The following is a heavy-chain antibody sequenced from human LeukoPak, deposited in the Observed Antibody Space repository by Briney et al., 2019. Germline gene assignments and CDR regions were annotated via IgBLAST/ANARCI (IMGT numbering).Heavy chain of an antibody. Sequence: GGSLRLSCTASGFIFSSYAMHWVRQAPGQGLEWVAVISNDGGAIHYPDSVKGRFTVSRDNPRNTLFLQMNSLRREDAALYFCAKGYGADGGFDHILQLWGPGVLVTVSS. J-gene: IGHJ1*01. CDR2: ISNDGGAI. V-gene: IGHV3-30-3*01. D-gene: IGHD5-12*01. CDR3: AKGYGADGGFDHILQL. CDR1: GFIFSSYA.